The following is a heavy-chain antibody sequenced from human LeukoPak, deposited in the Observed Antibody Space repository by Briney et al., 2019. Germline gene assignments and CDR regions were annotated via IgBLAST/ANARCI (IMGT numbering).Heavy chain of an antibody. CDR2: VNHSGST. CDR1: VGSLSGYY. CDR3: ARDSGTTGEVKFDP. V-gene: IGHV4-34*01. J-gene: IGHJ5*02. D-gene: IGHD3-10*01. Sequence: SETLSLTCAVYVGSLSGYYWSWIRQPPGKGLEWIGEVNHSGSTNYNPSLKSRVTISVDTSKNQFSLNLSSVTAADTAVYYCARDSGTTGEVKFDPWGQGTLVTVSS.